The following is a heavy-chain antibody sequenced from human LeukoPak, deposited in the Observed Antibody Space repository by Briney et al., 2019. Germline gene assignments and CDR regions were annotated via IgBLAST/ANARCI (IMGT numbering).Heavy chain of an antibody. V-gene: IGHV3-23*01. D-gene: IGHD1-20*01. CDR2: ISSSGGST. J-gene: IGHJ4*02. CDR3: AKGAWYNWNHYFDY. CDR1: GFTFSSYG. Sequence: GGSLRPSCTASGFTFSSYGMSWARQAPGKGLEWVSAISSSGGSTYYADSVKGRLTISRDNSKNTLYLQMNSLRAEDTAVYYCAKGAWYNWNHYFDYWGQGTLATVSS.